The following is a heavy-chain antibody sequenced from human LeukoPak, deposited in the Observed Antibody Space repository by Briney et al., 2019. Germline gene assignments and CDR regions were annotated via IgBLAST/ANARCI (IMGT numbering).Heavy chain of an antibody. CDR3: AKDIYYYDGYGMDV. CDR2: ISWNSGSI. V-gene: IGHV3-9*01. D-gene: IGHD3-22*01. J-gene: IGHJ6*02. CDR1: GFTFDDYA. Sequence: GGSLRLSCAASGFTFDDYAMHWVRQASGKGQEWVSGISWNSGSIGYADSVKGRFTISRDNAKNSLYLQMNSLRAEDTALYYCAKDIYYYDGYGMDVWGQGTTVTVSS.